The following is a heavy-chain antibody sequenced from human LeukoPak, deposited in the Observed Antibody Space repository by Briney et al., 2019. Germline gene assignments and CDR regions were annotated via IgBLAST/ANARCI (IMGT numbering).Heavy chain of an antibody. CDR2: ISGSGGST. CDR3: ARDMEMATIGEGYFDH. V-gene: IGHV3-23*01. CDR1: GFTFSSYA. Sequence: GGSLRLSCAASGFTFSSYAMSWVRQAPGKGLEWVSAISGSGGSTYYADSVKGRFTVSRDNSRNTMYLQMDNVRGEDTAVYYCARDMEMATIGEGYFDHWGQGTLVTVSS. J-gene: IGHJ4*02. D-gene: IGHD5-24*01.